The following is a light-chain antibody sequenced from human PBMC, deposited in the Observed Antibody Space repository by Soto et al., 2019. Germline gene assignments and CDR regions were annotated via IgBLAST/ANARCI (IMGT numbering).Light chain of an antibody. CDR3: ATWDDGVQGVL. CDR1: SANIESHA. V-gene: IGLV1-44*01. Sequence: QLVLTQPPSVSATPGQKVSISCSGSSANIESHAVDWYQHFPGTAPKLVIYSNNERPSGVPDRFSGSKSGTSASLAINGLQSDDEADYYCATWDDGVQGVLFGGGTKVTVL. CDR2: SNN. J-gene: IGLJ2*01.